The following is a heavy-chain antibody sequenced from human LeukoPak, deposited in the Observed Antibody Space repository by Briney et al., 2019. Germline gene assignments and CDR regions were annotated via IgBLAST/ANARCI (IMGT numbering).Heavy chain of an antibody. CDR1: GGSFTDYF. CDR3: AREAPSYYDFWSGQTGWGIDYYYMDV. Sequence: SETLSLTCAVYGGSFTDYFLRWIRQPPGKGLEWIGYIYYSGSTYYNPSLKSRVTISVDTSKNQFSLKLSSVTAADTAVYYCAREAPSYYDFWSGQTGWGIDYYYMDVWGKGTTVTVSS. D-gene: IGHD3-3*01. J-gene: IGHJ6*03. V-gene: IGHV4-30-4*08. CDR2: IYYSGST.